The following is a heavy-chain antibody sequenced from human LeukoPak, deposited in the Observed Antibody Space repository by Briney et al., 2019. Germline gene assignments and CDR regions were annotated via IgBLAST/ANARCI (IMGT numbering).Heavy chain of an antibody. D-gene: IGHD3-10*01. CDR3: ASDRYTGSGSYFF. CDR1: GYTFTSYS. CDR2: ISPNNGNT. V-gene: IGHV1-18*01. J-gene: IGHJ4*02. Sequence: GASVKVSCTGSGYTFTSYSISWVRQAPGQGLEWMGWISPNNGNTKYARKFLDRVTMTTDTSTSTAYMELRRLTSDHTAVYYCASDRYTGSGSYFFWGQGTLVTVSS.